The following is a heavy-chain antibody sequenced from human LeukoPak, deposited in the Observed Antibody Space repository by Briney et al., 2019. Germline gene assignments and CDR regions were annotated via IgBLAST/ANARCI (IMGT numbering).Heavy chain of an antibody. CDR2: ISSSSSTI. CDR3: ARDSDGY. Sequence: PGWSLRLSCAASVFTFSSYSMNWVRQAPAPGLEWVSYISSSSSTIYYADSVKGRFTISRDNAKNSLYLQMNSLRAEDTAVYYCARDSDGYWGQGTLVTVSS. CDR1: VFTFSSYS. J-gene: IGHJ4*02. D-gene: IGHD1-26*01. V-gene: IGHV3-48*01.